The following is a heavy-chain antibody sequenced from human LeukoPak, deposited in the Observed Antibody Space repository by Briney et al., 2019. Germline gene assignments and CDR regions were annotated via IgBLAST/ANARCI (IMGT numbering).Heavy chain of an antibody. CDR2: MYYSGNA. CDR1: GGSISSSNYY. J-gene: IGHJ3*02. V-gene: IGHV4-39*01. D-gene: IGHD3-16*01. Sequence: SEPLSLTCTVSGGSISSSNYYWCWVRQPPGKGLEWIGSMYYSGNAYHNPSLKSRVTISVDTSKNQFSLKLSSVTVADTAVYYCARFVTASAAFDIWGQGTMVTVSS. CDR3: ARFVTASAAFDI.